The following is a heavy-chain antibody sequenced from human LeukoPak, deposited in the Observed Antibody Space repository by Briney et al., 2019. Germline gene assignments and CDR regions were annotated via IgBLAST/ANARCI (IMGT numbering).Heavy chain of an antibody. CDR2: INWNAGST. D-gene: IGHD5-18*01. Sequence: GGSLRLSCAASGFTFHDYAMYWVRQAPGKGLEWASLINWNAGSTYYADSAKGRFTISRDNSKNSLYLQMNSLRAEDTASYYCAKGGGGGYSYGYGQLDYWGQGTLVTVSS. CDR1: GFTFHDYA. CDR3: AKGGGGGYSYGYGQLDY. J-gene: IGHJ4*02. V-gene: IGHV3-43D*04.